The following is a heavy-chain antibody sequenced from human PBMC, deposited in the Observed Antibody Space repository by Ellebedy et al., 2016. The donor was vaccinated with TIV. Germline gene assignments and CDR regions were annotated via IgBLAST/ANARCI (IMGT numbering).Heavy chain of an antibody. J-gene: IGHJ4*02. V-gene: IGHV3-11*01. CDR3: ARATAHWGIVVVVAATPPVDY. CDR1: GFTFSDYY. D-gene: IGHD2-15*01. CDR2: ISSSGSTI. Sequence: PGGSLRLSCAASGFTFSDYYMSWILQAPGKGLEWASYISSSGSTIYYAASVKGRFTISRDNAKNSLDLQMNRLRAEDTAVYYCARATAHWGIVVVVAATPPVDYWGQGTLVTVSS.